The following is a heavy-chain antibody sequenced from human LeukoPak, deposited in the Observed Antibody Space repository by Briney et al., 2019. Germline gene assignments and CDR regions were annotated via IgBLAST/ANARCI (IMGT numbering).Heavy chain of an antibody. D-gene: IGHD4/OR15-4a*01. V-gene: IGHV3-23*01. CDR3: AKIAYYHFDY. Sequence: PGRSLRLSCAASGFTFSSYAMSWVRQAPGPGREWFSTISDGGTRTYYADSVRGRFTISRDNSKNTLYLQMNSLRAEDTALYYCAKIAYYHFDYWGQGTLVTVSS. CDR2: ISDGGTRT. J-gene: IGHJ4*02. CDR1: GFTFSSYA.